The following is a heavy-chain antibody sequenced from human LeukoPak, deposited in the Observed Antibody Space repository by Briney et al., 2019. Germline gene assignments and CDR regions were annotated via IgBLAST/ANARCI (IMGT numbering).Heavy chain of an antibody. CDR3: ARAGGTRGSYNWFDP. J-gene: IGHJ5*02. CDR1: GGSISSYY. Sequence: SETLSLTCTVSGGSISSYYWSWIRQPPGKGLEWIGYIYYSGSTNYNPSLESRVTISVDTSKNQFSLKLSSVTAADTAVYYCARAGGTRGSYNWFDPWGQGTLVTVSS. D-gene: IGHD3-16*01. V-gene: IGHV4-59*01. CDR2: IYYSGST.